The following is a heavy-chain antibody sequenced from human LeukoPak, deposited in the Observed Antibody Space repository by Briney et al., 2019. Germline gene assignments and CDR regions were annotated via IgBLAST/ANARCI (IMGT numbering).Heavy chain of an antibody. CDR1: GGSISSGSYY. Sequence: SQTLSLTCTVSGGSISSGSYYWSWIRQPAGKGLEWIGRIYTSGSTNYNPSLKSRVTISVDTSKNQFSLKLSSVTAADTAVYYCARDSRITMIPPYKDAFDIWGQGTMVTVSS. J-gene: IGHJ3*02. CDR3: ARDSRITMIPPYKDAFDI. V-gene: IGHV4-61*02. D-gene: IGHD3-22*01. CDR2: IYTSGST.